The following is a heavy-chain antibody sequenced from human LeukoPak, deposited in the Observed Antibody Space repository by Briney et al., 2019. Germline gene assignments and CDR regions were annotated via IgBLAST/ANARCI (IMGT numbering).Heavy chain of an antibody. Sequence: GGSLRLSCAASGLTFDDYGMSWVRQAPGKGLEWVSGINWNGGSTGYADSVKGRFTISRDNAKNSLYLQLNSLRAEDTALYYCARHIGATYSSGWYYFDYWGQGTLVTVSS. J-gene: IGHJ4*02. CDR3: ARHIGATYSSGWYYFDY. D-gene: IGHD6-19*01. CDR2: INWNGGST. V-gene: IGHV3-20*04. CDR1: GLTFDDYG.